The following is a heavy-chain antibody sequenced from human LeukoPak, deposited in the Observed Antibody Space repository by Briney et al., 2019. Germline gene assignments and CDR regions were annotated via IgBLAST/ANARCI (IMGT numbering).Heavy chain of an antibody. CDR3: TRHYYDSSGYYSPEISPDAFDI. Sequence: GGSLRLSCAASGFNFRSYWMSWVRQAPGKGLEWVATINQDGSEKYFMDSLKGRLIISRDNAKNSLHLQMNSLKTEDTAVYYCTRHYYDSSGYYSPEISPDAFDIWGQGTMVTVSS. CDR1: GFNFRSYW. J-gene: IGHJ3*02. D-gene: IGHD3-22*01. V-gene: IGHV3-7*03. CDR2: INQDGSEK.